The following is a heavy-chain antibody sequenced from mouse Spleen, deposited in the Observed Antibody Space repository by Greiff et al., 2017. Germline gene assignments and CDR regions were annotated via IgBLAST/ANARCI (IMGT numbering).Heavy chain of an antibody. CDR3: ARIYYDFFYYAMDY. D-gene: IGHD2-4*01. V-gene: IGHV5-6-3*01. CDR2: INSNGGST. CDR1: GFTFSSYG. Sequence: VQLKQSGGGLVQPGGSLKLSCAASGFTFSSYGMSWVRQTPDKRLELVATINSNGGSTYYPDSVKGRFTISRDNAKNTLYLQMSSLKSEDTAMYYCARIYYDFFYYAMDYWGQGTSVTVSS. J-gene: IGHJ4*01.